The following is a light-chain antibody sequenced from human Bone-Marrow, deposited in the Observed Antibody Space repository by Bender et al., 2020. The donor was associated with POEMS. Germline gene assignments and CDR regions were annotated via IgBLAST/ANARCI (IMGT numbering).Light chain of an antibody. J-gene: IGLJ3*02. Sequence: QSVLTQPPSVSAAPGQKVTISCSGSSSNIGSNYVSWYQQLPGTAPKLLIYDNSKRPSGIPDRFSGSKSGTSATLGFTGLQTGDEADYYCSTWDRSLSAVVFGGGTRLTVL. CDR3: STWDRSLSAVV. CDR1: SSNIGSNY. V-gene: IGLV1-51*01. CDR2: DNS.